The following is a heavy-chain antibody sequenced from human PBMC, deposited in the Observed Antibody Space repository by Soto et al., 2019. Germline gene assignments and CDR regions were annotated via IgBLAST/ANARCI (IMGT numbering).Heavy chain of an antibody. CDR2: INHSGST. J-gene: IGHJ6*02. V-gene: IGHV4-34*01. CDR1: GGSFSGYY. D-gene: IGHD2-2*01. Sequence: SETLSLTCAVYGGSFSGYYWSWIRQPPGKGLEWIGEINHSGSTNYNPSLKSRVTISVDTSKNQFSLKLSSVTAADTAVYYCARGRYRGYCRSTSCPYYYSGMDVWGQGTTVTVSS. CDR3: ARGRYRGYCRSTSCPYYYSGMDV.